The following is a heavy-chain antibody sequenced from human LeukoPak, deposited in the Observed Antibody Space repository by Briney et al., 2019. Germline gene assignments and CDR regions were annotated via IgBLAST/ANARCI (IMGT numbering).Heavy chain of an antibody. V-gene: IGHV4-4*09. CDR1: GGSISSYY. CDR3: ARRNHYYYYMDV. CDR2: IYSSGSA. J-gene: IGHJ6*03. Sequence: PSETLSLTCTVSGGSISSYYWSWIRQSPVKGLEWIGYIYSSGSAFYNPSLESRVTISLDTSKNQFSLKLSSVTAADTAVYYCARRNHYYYYMDVWGKGTTVTVSS.